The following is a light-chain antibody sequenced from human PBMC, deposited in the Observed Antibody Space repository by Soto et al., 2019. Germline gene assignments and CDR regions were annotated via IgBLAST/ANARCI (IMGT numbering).Light chain of an antibody. V-gene: IGKV4-1*01. J-gene: IGKJ2*01. CDR1: QSVLRTPHAR. CDR2: WAS. CDR3: QQSFHAPDT. Sequence: DIVMTQSPDSLTVSLGERATINCKSSQSVLRTPHARINWYQQKPGQPPKLLIYWASTRESGVPDRFSGSGSGTDFSLTISSLQAEDVAVYYCQQSFHAPDTFGQGTKLEIK.